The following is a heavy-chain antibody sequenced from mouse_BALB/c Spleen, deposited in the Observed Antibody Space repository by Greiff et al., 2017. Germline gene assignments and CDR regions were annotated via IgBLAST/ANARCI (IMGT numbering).Heavy chain of an antibody. Sequence: EVKVEESGGGLVKPGGSLKLSCAASGFTFSSYAMSWVRQTPEKRLEWVASISSGGSTYYPDSVKGRFTISRDNARNILYLQMSSLRSEDTAMYYCARRNDYDDYAMDYWGQGTSVTVSS. D-gene: IGHD2-4*01. J-gene: IGHJ4*01. CDR3: ARRNDYDDYAMDY. CDR1: GFTFSSYA. CDR2: ISSGGST. V-gene: IGHV5-6-5*01.